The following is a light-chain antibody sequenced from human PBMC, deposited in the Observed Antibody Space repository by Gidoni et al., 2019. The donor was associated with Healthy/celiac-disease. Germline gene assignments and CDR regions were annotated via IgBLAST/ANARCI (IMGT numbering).Light chain of an antibody. CDR2: AAS. CDR1: QSVSSY. J-gene: IGKJ4*01. V-gene: IGKV3-11*01. CDR3: QQRSNWPLT. Sequence: IVLTQSPATLALAPWERATLSCRASQSVSSYLAWYQQKTGQAPRLLIYAASNRATRLPARFSGPGSRTDFTLTISSLEPEDFAVYYCQQRSNWPLTFGGGTKVEIK.